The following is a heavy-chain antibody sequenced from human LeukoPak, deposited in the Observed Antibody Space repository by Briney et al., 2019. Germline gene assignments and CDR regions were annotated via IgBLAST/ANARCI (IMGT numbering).Heavy chain of an antibody. CDR3: ARPAAPQSYDLLSFDY. CDR2: IYPGDSNA. Sequence: GESLKISCEGSGYSFTTYWIGWVRQMPGKGLEWMGMIYPGDSNAIYSPSFQGQVTMSADKSISTAYLQWSSLKASDTAMYYCARPAAPQSYDLLSFDYWGQGTLVTVSS. CDR1: GYSFTTYW. D-gene: IGHD3-9*01. J-gene: IGHJ4*02. V-gene: IGHV5-51*01.